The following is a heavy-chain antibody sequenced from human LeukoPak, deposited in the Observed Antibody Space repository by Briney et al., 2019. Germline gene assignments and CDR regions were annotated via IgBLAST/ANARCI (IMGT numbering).Heavy chain of an antibody. D-gene: IGHD2-21*02. CDR1: GFTVSSNY. Sequence: PGGSLRLSCAASGFTVSSNYMSWVRQAPGKGLEWVSVIYSGGSTYYADSVKGRFTISRDNSKNTLYLQMNSLRAEDTAVYYCASMVTRLHAYYYGMDVWGQGTTVTVSS. J-gene: IGHJ6*02. CDR2: IYSGGST. V-gene: IGHV3-53*01. CDR3: ASMVTRLHAYYYGMDV.